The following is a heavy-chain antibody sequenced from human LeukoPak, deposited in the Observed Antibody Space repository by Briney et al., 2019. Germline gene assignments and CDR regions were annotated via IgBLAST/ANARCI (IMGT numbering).Heavy chain of an antibody. D-gene: IGHD3-22*01. CDR3: AKTGGARGYDSSGYYYERY. J-gene: IGHJ4*02. CDR2: ISGSGGST. CDR1: GFTFSSYA. V-gene: IGHV3-23*01. Sequence: PGGSLRLSCAASGFTFSSYAMSWVRQAPGKGLEWVSAISGSGGSTYYADSVKGRFTISRDNSKNTLYLQMNSLRAEDTAVYYCAKTGGARGYDSSGYYYERYWGQGTLVTVSS.